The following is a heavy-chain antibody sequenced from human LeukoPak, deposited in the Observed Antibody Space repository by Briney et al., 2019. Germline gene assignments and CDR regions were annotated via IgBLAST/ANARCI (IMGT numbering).Heavy chain of an antibody. CDR1: GYTFIVYY. D-gene: IGHD2-2*01. Sequence: ASVKVSCKASGYTFIVYYMHWVRQAPGQGLEWMGRINPNSGGTNYAQKFQGRVTMTRDTSISTAYMELSRLRSDDTAVYYCAREAACSSSSCRHDYWGQGTLVTVSS. CDR3: AREAACSSSSCRHDY. V-gene: IGHV1-2*06. J-gene: IGHJ4*02. CDR2: INPNSGGT.